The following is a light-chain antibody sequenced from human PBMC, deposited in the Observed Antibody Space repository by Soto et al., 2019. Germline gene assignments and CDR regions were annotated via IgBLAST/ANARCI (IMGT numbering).Light chain of an antibody. CDR3: QQYGYSFRA. Sequence: EILLTQSPGTLSLSPGERATLSCRASQSVSSSYLSWYQLKPGQAPRFLIYGASSRATGIPDRFSGSGSGTDFTLTISRLEPEDFAVYYCQQYGYSFRAFGQGTKVEL. V-gene: IGKV3-20*01. CDR1: QSVSSSY. J-gene: IGKJ1*01. CDR2: GAS.